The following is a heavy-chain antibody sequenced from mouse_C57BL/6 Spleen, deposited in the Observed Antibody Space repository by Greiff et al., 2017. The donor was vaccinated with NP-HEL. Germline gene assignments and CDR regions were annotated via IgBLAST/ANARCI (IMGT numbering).Heavy chain of an antibody. CDR2: IDPSDSYT. Sequence: QVQLQQPGAELVKPGASVKLSCKASGYTFTSYWMQWVKQRPGQGLEWIGEIDPSDSYTNYNQKFKGKATLTVDTSSSTAYMQLSSLTSEDSAVYYCARWGVTRRYYAMDYWGQGTSVTVSS. CDR3: ARWGVTRRYYAMDY. V-gene: IGHV1-50*01. D-gene: IGHD2-2*01. J-gene: IGHJ4*01. CDR1: GYTFTSYW.